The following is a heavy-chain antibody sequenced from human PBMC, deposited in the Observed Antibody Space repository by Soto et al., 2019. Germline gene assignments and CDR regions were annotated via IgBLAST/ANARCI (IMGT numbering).Heavy chain of an antibody. CDR3: ARDVPRQGRMYQDLSSSVENWFDP. Sequence: QVQLVESGGGLVKPGGSLRLSCVASGFNFGDYYMSWIRQVPGKGLEWVSHTSLSGTYTDFADSVKGRFTISRDNAKNSVYLQMNSLRAEDTAVYHCARDVPRQGRMYQDLSSSVENWFDPWGQGTLVTVSS. D-gene: IGHD2-2*01. CDR2: TSLSGTYT. CDR1: GFNFGDYY. J-gene: IGHJ5*02. V-gene: IGHV3-11*05.